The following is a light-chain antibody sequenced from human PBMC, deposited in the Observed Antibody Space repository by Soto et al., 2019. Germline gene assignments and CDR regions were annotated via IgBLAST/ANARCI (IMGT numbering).Light chain of an antibody. CDR3: QDYKSHEEA. V-gene: IGKV1-5*03. J-gene: IGKJ1*01. CDR2: KAS. Sequence: DIQMTQSPSTLSGSIGDSVTITCQASQTISSSLAWYQQKPGKAPKLLIYKASTLKSGVPSRFSGSGSGTEITLSISSLQSDDFATYDCQDYKSHEEAFDQGPKVDIK. CDR1: QTISSS.